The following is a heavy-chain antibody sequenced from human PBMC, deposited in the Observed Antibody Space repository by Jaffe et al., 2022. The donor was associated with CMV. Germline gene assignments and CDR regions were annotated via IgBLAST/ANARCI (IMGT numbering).Heavy chain of an antibody. CDR3: ARAGVRAAAGSRRLPFDS. Sequence: QVQLQQWGAGLLKPSETLSLTCAVYGGSFSGYNWSWILQPPGKGLEWIGEINHSGSTNYNPSLKSRVTISVDTSKNQFSLKLSSVTAADTAVYYCARAGVRAAAGSRRLPFDSWGQGTLVTVSS. CDR2: INHSGST. V-gene: IGHV4-34*01. D-gene: IGHD6-13*01. J-gene: IGHJ4*02. CDR1: GGSFSGYN.